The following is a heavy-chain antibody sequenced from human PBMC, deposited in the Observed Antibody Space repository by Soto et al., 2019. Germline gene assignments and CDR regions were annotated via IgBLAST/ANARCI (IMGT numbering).Heavy chain of an antibody. D-gene: IGHD2-8*01. Sequence: GGFLRLSCAASGFSFSTYTMSWVRRAPGKGLEWVSAISGSGGSPSYADSVQGRFTISRDNPKKTLYLQMNSLRAEDTAVYYCEKARCTTSNCYVPDYWGQGTLVNVSS. CDR3: EKARCTTSNCYVPDY. CDR1: GFSFSTYT. CDR2: ISGSGGSP. J-gene: IGHJ4*02. V-gene: IGHV3-23*01.